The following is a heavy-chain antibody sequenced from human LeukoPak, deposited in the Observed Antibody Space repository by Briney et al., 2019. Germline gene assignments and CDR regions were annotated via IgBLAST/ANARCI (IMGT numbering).Heavy chain of an antibody. Sequence: PSETLSLTCTVSCGSISSYYWSWIRQPPGKGLEWIGYIYYSGSTNYNPSLKSRVTISVGTSKNQFSLKLSSVAAADTAVYYCARGVFGEYPFDYWGQGTLVTVSS. D-gene: IGHD3-10*02. CDR1: CGSISSYY. CDR2: IYYSGST. J-gene: IGHJ4*02. CDR3: ARGVFGEYPFDY. V-gene: IGHV4-59*01.